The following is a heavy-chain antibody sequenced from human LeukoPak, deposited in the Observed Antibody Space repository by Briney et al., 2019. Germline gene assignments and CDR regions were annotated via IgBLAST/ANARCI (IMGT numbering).Heavy chain of an antibody. CDR3: ARLKSAYYPALDY. J-gene: IGHJ4*02. CDR2: IIPIFGTT. Sequence: SVKVSCKASGGTLSSFAINWVRQAPGQGLEWMAGIIPIFGTTKYAQKFQGRVTIVTDESTNTAYMELSSLRSEDTAIYYCARLKSAYYPALDYWGQGTLVTVSS. V-gene: IGHV1-69*05. D-gene: IGHD1-26*01. CDR1: GGTLSSFA.